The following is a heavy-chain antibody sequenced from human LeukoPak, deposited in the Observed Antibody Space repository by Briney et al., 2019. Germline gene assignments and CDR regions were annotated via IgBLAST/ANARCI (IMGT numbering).Heavy chain of an antibody. CDR2: INPNSGGT. CDR1: GYTFTGYY. V-gene: IGHV1-2*02. Sequence: ASVKVSCKASGYTFTGYYMHWVRQAPGQGLEWMGWINPNSGGTNYAQKFQGRVTMTRYTATSTAYIELSRLASDDPAVYYYAKYGAIAFDIWAKGQWSPSLQ. J-gene: IGHJ3*02. D-gene: IGHD4-17*01. CDR3: AKYGAIAFDI.